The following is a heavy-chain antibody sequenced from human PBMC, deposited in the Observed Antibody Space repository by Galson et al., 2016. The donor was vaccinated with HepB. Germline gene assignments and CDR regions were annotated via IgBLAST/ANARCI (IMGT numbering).Heavy chain of an antibody. J-gene: IGHJ4*02. Sequence: QSGAEVKQPGESLRISCKGSGYNFIDYWIAWVRQMPGKGLEWMGIIYPGDSDTRYSPSFQGQVTFSVDKSTNPAYLQWTSLKASDTAMYYCGVGELGELSLFIDYWGQGTLVAVSS. V-gene: IGHV5-51*03. CDR2: IYPGDSDT. D-gene: IGHD3-16*02. CDR1: GYNFIDYW. CDR3: GVGELGELSLFIDY.